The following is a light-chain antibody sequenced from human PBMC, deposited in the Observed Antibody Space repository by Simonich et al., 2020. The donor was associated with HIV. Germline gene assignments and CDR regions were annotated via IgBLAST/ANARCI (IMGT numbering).Light chain of an antibody. CDR1: SSAVGGYNY. CDR2: EVR. Sequence: QSALTQPPSASGSPGQSVTISCTGTSSAVGGYNYVSWYQQHPGKAPKLMIYEVRNVPSGVPDRFSGSKSGNTASLTVSGLQAEDEADYFCCSYAGWYTFFGGGTSLTVL. J-gene: IGLJ2*01. CDR3: CSYAGWYTF. V-gene: IGLV2-8*01.